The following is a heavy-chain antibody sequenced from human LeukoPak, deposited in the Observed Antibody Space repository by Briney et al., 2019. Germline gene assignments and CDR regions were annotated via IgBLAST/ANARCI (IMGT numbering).Heavy chain of an antibody. Sequence: SVKVSCKASQGTFISYAISWVRQAPGQGLEWMGRIIPIFGTANYAQKFQGRVTITTDESTSTAYMELSSLRSEDTAVYYCATPAAYCGGDCYAYFDYWGQGTLVTVSS. CDR2: IIPIFGTA. J-gene: IGHJ4*02. CDR3: ATPAAYCGGDCYAYFDY. V-gene: IGHV1-69*05. D-gene: IGHD2-21*02. CDR1: QGTFISYA.